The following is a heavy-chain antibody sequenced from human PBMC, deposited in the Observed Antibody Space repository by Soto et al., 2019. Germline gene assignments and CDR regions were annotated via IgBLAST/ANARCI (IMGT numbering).Heavy chain of an antibody. D-gene: IGHD4-17*01. CDR2: IYYSGST. V-gene: IGHV4-59*08. CDR3: ARRYGYYFDY. Sequence: PSETLSLTCTVSGGSISSYYWSWIRQPPGKGLEWIGYIYYSGSTNYNPSLKSRVTISVDTPKNQLSLKLSSVTAADTAVYYCARRYGYYFDYWGQGTLVTVSS. J-gene: IGHJ4*02. CDR1: GGSISSYY.